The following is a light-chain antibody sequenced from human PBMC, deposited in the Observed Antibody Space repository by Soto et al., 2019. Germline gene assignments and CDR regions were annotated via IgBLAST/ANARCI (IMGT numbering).Light chain of an antibody. J-gene: IGKJ1*01. V-gene: IGKV3-20*01. CDR2: GAS. CDR1: QSVSNNY. CDR3: QKYVNLGP. Sequence: EIVLTLSPGTLSLSPGERASLSCRSSQSVSNNYLACYQQQPGQAPTLLLYGASNRTTGILDPFTRIESVGEFTLTISRLDPEDCAVYYCQKYVNLGPFALGTNFDIK.